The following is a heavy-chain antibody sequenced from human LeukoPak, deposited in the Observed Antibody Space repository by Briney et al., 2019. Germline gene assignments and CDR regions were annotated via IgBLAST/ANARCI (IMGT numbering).Heavy chain of an antibody. D-gene: IGHD3-3*01. CDR3: AIVGPFTIFGVVTPYYFDY. CDR1: GYTFTSYY. CDR2: INPSGGST. Sequence: ASVKVSCKASGYTFTSYYMHWVRQAPGHGLEWMGIINPSGGSTSYAQKFQGRVTMTRDTSTSTVYMELSSLRSEDTAVYYCAIVGPFTIFGVVTPYYFDYWSQGTLVTVSS. V-gene: IGHV1-46*03. J-gene: IGHJ4*02.